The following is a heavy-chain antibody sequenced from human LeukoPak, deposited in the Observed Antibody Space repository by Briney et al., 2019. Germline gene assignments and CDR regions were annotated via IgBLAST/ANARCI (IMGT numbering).Heavy chain of an antibody. D-gene: IGHD3-22*01. CDR2: IIPIFGTA. J-gene: IGHJ4*02. Sequence: SVKVSCKASGGTFSSYAISWVRQAPGQGLEWMGGIIPIFGTANYAQKFQGRVTITADESASTAYMELSSLRSEDTAVYYCARGIRRGSSGYYSTDYWGQGTLVTVSS. CDR3: ARGIRRGSSGYYSTDY. V-gene: IGHV1-69*01. CDR1: GGTFSSYA.